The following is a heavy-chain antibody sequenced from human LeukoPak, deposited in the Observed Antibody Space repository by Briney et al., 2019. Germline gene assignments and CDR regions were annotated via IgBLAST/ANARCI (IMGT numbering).Heavy chain of an antibody. J-gene: IGHJ6*03. V-gene: IGHV1-69*05. D-gene: IGHD6-6*01. Sequence: SVKVSCKASGGTFSSYAISWVRQAPGQGLEWMGGIIPIFGTANYAQKFQGRVTITTDESTSTAYMELSSLRSEDTAVYYCARGARYYYYMDVWGKGTTVTVSS. CDR3: ARGARYYYYMDV. CDR2: IIPIFGTA. CDR1: GGTFSSYA.